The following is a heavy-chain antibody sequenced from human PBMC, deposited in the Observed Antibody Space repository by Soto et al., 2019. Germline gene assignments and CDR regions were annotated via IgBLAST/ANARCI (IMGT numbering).Heavy chain of an antibody. V-gene: IGHV1-18*01. CDR2: ISAYHGNT. CDR1: GYTFTSYG. Sequence: QVQLVQSGAEVKKPGASVKVSCKASGYTFTSYGISWVRQAPGQGLEWMGWISAYHGNTNYAQKLQGRVTMTTDTSTSTAYMELRSLRSDDTAVYYCARVEGSGSSYYYYGMDVWGQGTTVTVSS. CDR3: ARVEGSGSSYYYYGMDV. D-gene: IGHD3-10*01. J-gene: IGHJ6*02.